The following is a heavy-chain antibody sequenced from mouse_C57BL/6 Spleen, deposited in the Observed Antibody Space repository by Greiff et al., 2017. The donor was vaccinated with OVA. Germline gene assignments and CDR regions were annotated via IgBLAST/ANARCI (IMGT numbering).Heavy chain of an antibody. J-gene: IGHJ4*01. V-gene: IGHV5-9-1*02. CDR2: ISSGGDYI. CDR1: GFTFSSYA. CDR3: TREGGENAMDY. Sequence: EVKLVESGEGLVKPGGSLKLSCAASGFTFSSYAMSWVRQTPEKRLEWVAYISSGGDYIYYADTVKGRFTISRDNARNTLYLRMSSLKSEDTAMCYCTREGGENAMDYWGQGTSVTVSS.